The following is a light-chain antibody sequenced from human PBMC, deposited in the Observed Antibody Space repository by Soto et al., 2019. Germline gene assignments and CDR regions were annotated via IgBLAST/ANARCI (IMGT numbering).Light chain of an antibody. CDR3: SSYAGSSNV. J-gene: IGLJ1*01. Sequence: QSVPTQPPSASGSPGQSVAISCTGTSSDVGGYNYVSWYQQHPGKAPKLMIYEVNKRPSGVPDRFSGSKSGNTASLTVSGLQAEDEADYYCSSYAGSSNVFGTGTRSPS. V-gene: IGLV2-8*01. CDR1: SSDVGGYNY. CDR2: EVN.